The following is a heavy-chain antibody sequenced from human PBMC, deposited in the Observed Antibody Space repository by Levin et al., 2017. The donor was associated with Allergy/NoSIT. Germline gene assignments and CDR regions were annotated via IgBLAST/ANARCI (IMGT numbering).Heavy chain of an antibody. CDR1: GFTFDDYA. CDR3: AKDIKWELLDVFDY. J-gene: IGHJ4*02. V-gene: IGHV3-9*01. Sequence: SLKISCAASGFTFDDYAMHWVRQAPGKGLEWVSGISWNSGSIGYADSVKGRFTISRDNAKNSLYLQMNSLRAEDTALYYCAKDIKWELLDVFDYWGQGTLVTVSS. CDR2: ISWNSGSI. D-gene: IGHD1-26*01.